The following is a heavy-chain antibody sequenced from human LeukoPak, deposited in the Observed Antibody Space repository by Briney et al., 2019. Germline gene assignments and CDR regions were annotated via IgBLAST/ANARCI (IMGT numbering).Heavy chain of an antibody. CDR2: IKSKTDGGTT. J-gene: IGHJ4*02. CDR3: TQGGTEAYS. V-gene: IGHV3-15*01. Sequence: GGSLRLSCAASGFTFSNVWMNWVRQAPGKGLKWVGRIKSKTDGGTTDYAAPAKGRFTISRDDSEKTLSLQMNSLKSEDTAVYYCTQGGTEAYSWGQGTLVTVSS. CDR1: GFTFSNVW. D-gene: IGHD3-16*01.